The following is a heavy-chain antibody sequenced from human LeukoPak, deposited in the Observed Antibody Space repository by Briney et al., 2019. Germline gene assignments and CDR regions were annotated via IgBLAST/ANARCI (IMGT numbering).Heavy chain of an antibody. CDR2: MNPNSGNT. Sequence: ASVKVSCKASGYTFTSYDINWVRQATGQGLEWMGWMNPNSGNTGYAQKFQGRVTMTRNTSISTAYMELNSLKSEDTAVYYCARAPEWGKSNYYYYMDAWGKGATVTVSS. V-gene: IGHV1-8*01. CDR1: GYTFTSYD. CDR3: ARAPEWGKSNYYYYMDA. J-gene: IGHJ6*03. D-gene: IGHD1-26*01.